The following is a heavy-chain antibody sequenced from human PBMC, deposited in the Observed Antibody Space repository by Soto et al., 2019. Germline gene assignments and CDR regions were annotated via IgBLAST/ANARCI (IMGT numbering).Heavy chain of an antibody. V-gene: IGHV4-59*01. Sequence: SETLSPTCTVSGGSMRNYFWTWIRQPPGKGLEWIGYIHYSGTTSFFPSYNPSLRSRVTISEDTSKNQFSLKLLSVTTADTAVYFCAAGEASSRNLAPYYLDFWGQGTLVTVSS. CDR1: GGSMRNYF. D-gene: IGHD6-13*01. CDR2: IHYSGTT. CDR3: AAGEASSRNLAPYYLDF. J-gene: IGHJ4*02.